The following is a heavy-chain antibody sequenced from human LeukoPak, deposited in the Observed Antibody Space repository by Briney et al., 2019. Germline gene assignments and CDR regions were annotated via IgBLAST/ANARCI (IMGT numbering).Heavy chain of an antibody. CDR2: IIPIFGTA. V-gene: IGHV1-69*13. D-gene: IGHD5-24*01. Sequence: ASVKVSCKASGGTFSSYAISWVRQAPGQGLEWMGGIIPIFGTANYAQKFQGRVTITADESTSTAYMELSSLRSEDTAVYYCARPDVEMATINDAFDIWGQGTMATVSS. CDR1: GGTFSSYA. CDR3: ARPDVEMATINDAFDI. J-gene: IGHJ3*02.